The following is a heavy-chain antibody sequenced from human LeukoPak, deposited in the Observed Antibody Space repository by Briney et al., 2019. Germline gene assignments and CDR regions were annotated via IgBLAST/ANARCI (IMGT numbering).Heavy chain of an antibody. V-gene: IGHV1-69*13. CDR3: ARVDYYDSSGYYYFDY. CDR1: GGTFSSYA. Sequence: SVKVSCTASGGTFSSYAISWVRQAPGQGLEWMGGIIPIFGTANYAQKFQGRVTITADESTSTAYMELSSLRSEDTAVYYCARVDYYDSSGYYYFDYWGQGTLVTVSS. J-gene: IGHJ4*02. CDR2: IIPIFGTA. D-gene: IGHD3-22*01.